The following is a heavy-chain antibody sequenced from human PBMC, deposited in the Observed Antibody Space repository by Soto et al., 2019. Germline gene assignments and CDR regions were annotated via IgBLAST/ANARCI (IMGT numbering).Heavy chain of an antibody. J-gene: IGHJ5*02. CDR2: ISSYNGNT. V-gene: IGHV1-18*01. CDR3: ERDGKLSGYDPQFGS. CDR1: GYTVTSYG. Sequence: GQLVQSGAEVKKPGASVKVSCKASGYTVTSYGISWVRQAPGHGLEWMGWISSYNGNTDYAQTLQGRVTRTTDTSKSTAYRELRSLRSDDTAVYYCERDGKLSGYDPQFGSWVQGTLVPVSS. D-gene: IGHD5-12*01.